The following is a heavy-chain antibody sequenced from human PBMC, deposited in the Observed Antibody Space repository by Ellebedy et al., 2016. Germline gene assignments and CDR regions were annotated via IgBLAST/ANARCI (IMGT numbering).Heavy chain of an antibody. D-gene: IGHD3-3*01. V-gene: IGHV3-21*01. CDR3: ARDGSEWSRDY. CDR2: ISSSSSYI. J-gene: IGHJ4*02. Sequence: GESLKISCAASGFTFSSYSMNWVRQAPGKGLEWVSSISSSSSYIYYADSVKGRFTISRDNAKNSLYLQMNSLRVEDTAVYYCARDGSEWSRDYWGQGTLVTVSS. CDR1: GFTFSSYS.